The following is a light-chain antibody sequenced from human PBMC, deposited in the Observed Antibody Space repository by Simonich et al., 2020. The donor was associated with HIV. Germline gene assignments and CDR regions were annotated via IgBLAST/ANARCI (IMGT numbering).Light chain of an antibody. Sequence: EIVLTQSPGTLSLSPGKRATLSCRASQSLSSNYLSWYQQKPGLAPRLLIYDASNRATGIPARFSGSGSGTDFTLTISSLEPEDFAIYYCQQRSHWPTFGQGTKVEIK. V-gene: IGKV3D-20*02. J-gene: IGKJ1*01. CDR2: DAS. CDR3: QQRSHWPT. CDR1: QSLSSNY.